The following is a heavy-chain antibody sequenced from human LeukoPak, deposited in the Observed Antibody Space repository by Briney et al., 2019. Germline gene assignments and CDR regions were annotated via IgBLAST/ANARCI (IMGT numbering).Heavy chain of an antibody. CDR2: ISAYNGNT. V-gene: IGHV1-18*01. J-gene: IGHJ4*02. CDR1: GYSFTSYG. CDR3: ARREQWLVGDDY. Sequence: ASVTVSCKASGYSFTSYGISWVRQAPGQGLGWMGWISAYNGNTNYAQKLQGRVTMTTDTSTSTAYMELRSLRSDDTAVYYCARREQWLVGDDYWGQGTLVTVSS. D-gene: IGHD6-19*01.